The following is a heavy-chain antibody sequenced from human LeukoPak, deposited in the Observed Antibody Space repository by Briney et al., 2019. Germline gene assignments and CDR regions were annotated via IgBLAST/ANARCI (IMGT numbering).Heavy chain of an antibody. V-gene: IGHV3-23*01. CDR3: VSPKYSSAWFFDY. CDR1: GSTFSSYA. D-gene: IGHD6-19*01. Sequence: GSLRLSCAASGSTFSSYAMSWVRQAPGRGLEWVSAISGSGGSTYYADSVKGRFTISRDNSKNTLYLQMNSLRAEDTAVYYCVSPKYSSAWFFDYWGQGTLVTVSS. J-gene: IGHJ4*02. CDR2: ISGSGGST.